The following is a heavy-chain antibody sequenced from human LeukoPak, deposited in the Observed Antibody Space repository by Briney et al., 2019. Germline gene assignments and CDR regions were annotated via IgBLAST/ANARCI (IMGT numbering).Heavy chain of an antibody. CDR1: GFTFSSYD. D-gene: IGHD2-2*01. J-gene: IGHJ4*02. CDR2: ISKSGTSI. V-gene: IGHV3-48*03. CDR3: ARDHWGGSSDNPHLESDD. Sequence: GGSLRLSRAASGFTFSSYDMNWVRQAPGKGLEWVSFISKSGTSIYYADSVKGRFTMSRDNAKKSLYLQMNSLRAEDTAVYYCARDHWGGSSDNPHLESDDWGEGTLVTVSS.